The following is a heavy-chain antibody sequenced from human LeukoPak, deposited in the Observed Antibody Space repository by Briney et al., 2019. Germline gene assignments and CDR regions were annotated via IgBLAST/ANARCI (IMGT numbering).Heavy chain of an antibody. CDR3: TRGSGSYVH. J-gene: IGHJ1*01. D-gene: IGHD6-19*01. Sequence: LGESLQISCKGSGSSFTKHWIAWVRQVPGKGLKWMGIIFPGDSDTRYSPSFQGQVTISADKSISTAYLQWSSLKASDTAMYYCTRGSGSYVHWGQGTLVTVSS. CDR2: IFPGDSDT. V-gene: IGHV5-51*01. CDR1: GSSFTKHW.